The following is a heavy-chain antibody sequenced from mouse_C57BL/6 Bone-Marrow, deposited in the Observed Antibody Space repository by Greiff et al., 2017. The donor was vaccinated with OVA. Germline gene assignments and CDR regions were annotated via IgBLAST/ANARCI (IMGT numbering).Heavy chain of an antibody. V-gene: IGHV5-6*01. CDR3: ARHWPRRGFAY. Sequence: VQLKQSGGDLVKPGGSLKLSCAASGFTFSSYGMSWVRQTPDKRLEWVATISSGGSYTYSPDSVKGRFTISRDNAKNTLYLQMSSLKSEDTAMYYCARHWPRRGFAYWGQGTLVTVSA. CDR1: GFTFSSYG. CDR2: ISSGGSYT. J-gene: IGHJ3*01. D-gene: IGHD2-12*01.